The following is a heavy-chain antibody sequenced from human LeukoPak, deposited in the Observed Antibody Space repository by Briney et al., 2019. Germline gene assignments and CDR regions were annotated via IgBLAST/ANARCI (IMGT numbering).Heavy chain of an antibody. CDR3: ATVLTMYSSSWHNWFDP. CDR1: GYTFTGYY. D-gene: IGHD6-13*01. CDR2: INPNSGGT. J-gene: IGHJ5*02. V-gene: IGHV1-2*02. Sequence: ASVKVSCKASGYTFTGYYMHWVRQAPGQGLEWMGWINPNSGGTNYAQKFQGRVTMTRDTSISTAYMELSRLRSDDTAVYYCATVLTMYSSSWHNWFDPWGQGTLVTVSS.